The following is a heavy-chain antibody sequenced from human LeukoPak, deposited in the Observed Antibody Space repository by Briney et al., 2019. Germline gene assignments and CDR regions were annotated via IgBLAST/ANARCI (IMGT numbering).Heavy chain of an antibody. V-gene: IGHV3-23*01. J-gene: IGHJ4*02. CDR1: GFTFSSYA. Sequence: GGSLRLSCAASGFTFSSYAMSWVRQAPGKGLEWVSAISGSGGSTYYADSVKGRFTISRDNSKNTLYLQMYSLRTEDTAVYYCTTDRGAMVDWGQGTLVTVSS. CDR3: TTDRGAMVD. D-gene: IGHD5-18*01. CDR2: ISGSGGST.